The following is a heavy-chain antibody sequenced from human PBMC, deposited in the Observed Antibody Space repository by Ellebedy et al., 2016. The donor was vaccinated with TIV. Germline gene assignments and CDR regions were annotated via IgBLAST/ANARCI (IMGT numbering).Heavy chain of an antibody. CDR2: MNCDTGNT. J-gene: IGHJ5*02. D-gene: IGHD1-1*01. CDR1: GYTFSTFD. V-gene: IGHV1-8*02. Sequence: AASVKVSCKASGYTFSTFDILWVRQATGQGLEWMGWMNCDTGNTGYAQKFRGRITMTRNTSITTAYMELSSLSSEDTALYYCARVRRMNWFDPWGQGTLVTVSS. CDR3: ARVRRMNWFDP.